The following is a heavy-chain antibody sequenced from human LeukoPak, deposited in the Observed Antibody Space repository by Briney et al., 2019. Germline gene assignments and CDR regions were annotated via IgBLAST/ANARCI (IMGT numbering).Heavy chain of an antibody. Sequence: ASVKVSCKASGYTFIAYYLYWVRQAPGQELELMGWISPNSGGTKYTQNFQGRVTMTRDTSISTVYMELSRPSYDDTAVYYCARGHIFDFAFWGQGTLVTVSS. CDR1: GYTFIAYY. J-gene: IGHJ4*02. CDR2: ISPNSGGT. V-gene: IGHV1-2*02. D-gene: IGHD3/OR15-3a*01. CDR3: ARGHIFDFAF.